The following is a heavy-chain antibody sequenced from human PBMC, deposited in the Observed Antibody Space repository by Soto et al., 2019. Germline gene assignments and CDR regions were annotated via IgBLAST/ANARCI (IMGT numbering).Heavy chain of an antibody. Sequence: QVQLQESGPGLVKPSQTLSLTCTVSGGSISSGGYYWSWIRQHPGKGLEWIGSIYYSGSTYYNPSLKSRVTISVDTSKNHVSLKLSSVTAADTAVYYCARELSDAFDIWGQGTMVTVSS. CDR2: IYYSGST. CDR3: ARELSDAFDI. V-gene: IGHV4-31*03. CDR1: GGSISSGGYY. J-gene: IGHJ3*02. D-gene: IGHD2-8*01.